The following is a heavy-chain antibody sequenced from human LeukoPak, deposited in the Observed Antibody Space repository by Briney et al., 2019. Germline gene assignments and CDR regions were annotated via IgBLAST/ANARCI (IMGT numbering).Heavy chain of an antibody. CDR2: ISWDSGSM. CDR3: AKGAPGYCSGGSCYSGIHYYYYYYMDV. D-gene: IGHD2-15*01. V-gene: IGHV3-9*01. CDR1: GFSFDDYA. J-gene: IGHJ6*03. Sequence: GGSLRLSCAASGFSFDDYAMHWVRQAPGKGLEWASGISWDSGSMGYADSVKGRFTISRDNAKNSLFLQMNSLRPEDTALYYCAKGAPGYCSGGSCYSGIHYYYYYYMDVWGKGTTVTISS.